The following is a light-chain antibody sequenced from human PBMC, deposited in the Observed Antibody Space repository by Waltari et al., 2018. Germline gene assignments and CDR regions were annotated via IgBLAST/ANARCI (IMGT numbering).Light chain of an antibody. V-gene: IGKV4-1*01. CDR3: QQYYSTIFT. CDR2: WAS. Sequence: DIVVTKSPDSLAVSLGERATINSKSSQSVLYRSNNKNYLAWYQQKPGQPPKLLIYWASTRESGVPDRFSGSGSGTDFTLTISSLQAEDVAVYYCQQYYSTIFTFGPGTKVDVK. CDR1: QSVLYRSNNKNY. J-gene: IGKJ3*01.